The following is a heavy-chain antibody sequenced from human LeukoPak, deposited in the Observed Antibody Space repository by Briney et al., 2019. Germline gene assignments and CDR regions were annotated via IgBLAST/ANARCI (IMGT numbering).Heavy chain of an antibody. J-gene: IGHJ3*02. Sequence: PGRSLRLSCAASGFTFSSYAMHWVRQAPGKGLEWVAVISYDGSNKYYADSVKGRFTISRDNSKNTLYLQMNSLRAEDTAVYYCARGSSWLTLDAFDIWGQGTMATVSS. V-gene: IGHV3-30*04. CDR2: ISYDGSNK. D-gene: IGHD6-13*01. CDR1: GFTFSSYA. CDR3: ARGSSWLTLDAFDI.